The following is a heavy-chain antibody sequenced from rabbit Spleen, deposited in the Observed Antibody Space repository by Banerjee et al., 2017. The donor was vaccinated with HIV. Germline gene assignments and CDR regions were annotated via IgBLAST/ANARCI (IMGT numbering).Heavy chain of an antibody. CDR1: GVSFSSSSY. CDR2: IYTDNGNI. CDR3: ARTYGYGEARLDL. V-gene: IGHV1S40*01. Sequence: QSLEESGGDLVKPGASLTLTCTASGVSFSSSSYMCWVRQAPGKGLEWIGYIYTDNGNIHYASWVNGRFTISKASSTTVTLQMTSLTAADTATYFCARTYGYGEARLDLWGPGTLVTVS. J-gene: IGHJ3*01. D-gene: IGHD6-1*01.